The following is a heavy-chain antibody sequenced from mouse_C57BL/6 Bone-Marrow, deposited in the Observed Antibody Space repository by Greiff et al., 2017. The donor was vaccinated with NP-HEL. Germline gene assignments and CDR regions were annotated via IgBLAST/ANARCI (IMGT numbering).Heavy chain of an antibody. CDR1: GFNIKDDY. J-gene: IGHJ4*01. CDR2: IDPENGDT. CDR3: TTPIYYGYDERVYAMDY. D-gene: IGHD2-2*01. V-gene: IGHV14-4*01. Sequence: EVMLVESGAELVRPGASVKLSCTASGFNIKDDYMHWVKQRPEQGLEWIGWIDPENGDTEYASKFQGKATITADTSSNTAYLQLSSLTSEDTAVYYCTTPIYYGYDERVYAMDYWGQGTSVTVSS.